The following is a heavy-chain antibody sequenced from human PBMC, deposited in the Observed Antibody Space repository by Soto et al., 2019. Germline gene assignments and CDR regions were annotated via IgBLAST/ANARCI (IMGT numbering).Heavy chain of an antibody. D-gene: IGHD5-18*01. CDR2: INQDRSEK. V-gene: IGHV3-7*01. Sequence: GGSLRLSCVASGFTFSSYWMSWVRQAPGKGLEWVANINQDRSEKYYVDSVEGRFTISRDNAKNSLYLQMNSLRAEDTAVYYCARWNSYGYYFDYWGQGTLVTVSS. CDR1: GFTFSSYW. J-gene: IGHJ4*02. CDR3: ARWNSYGYYFDY.